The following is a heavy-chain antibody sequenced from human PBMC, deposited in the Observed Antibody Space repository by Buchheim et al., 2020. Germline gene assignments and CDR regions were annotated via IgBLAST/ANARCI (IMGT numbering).Heavy chain of an antibody. Sequence: QVQLVQSGAEVRKPGASVKISCKASGYSFISFAIHWVRQAPGQGLEWMGWVNAGNGNTGYSQNFQGRVSITADKTASTAYMELKSSTSEDTAVYYCARTFPFDYWGQGTL. CDR2: VNAGNGNT. V-gene: IGHV1-3*01. CDR1: GYSFISFA. CDR3: ARTFPFDY. D-gene: IGHD3-3*02. J-gene: IGHJ4*02.